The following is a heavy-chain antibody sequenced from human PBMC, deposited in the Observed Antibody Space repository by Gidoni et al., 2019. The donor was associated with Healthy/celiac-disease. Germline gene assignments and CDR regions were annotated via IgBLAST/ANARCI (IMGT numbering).Heavy chain of an antibody. J-gene: IGHJ6*02. Sequence: EVQLVESGGGLVKPGQACAASGFTFSSYSMNWVRQAPGKGLEWVSSISSSSSYIYYADSVKGRFTISRDNAKNSLYLQMNSLRAEDTAVYYCARDYYDSSGLNWDGMDVWGQGTTVTVSS. CDR2: ISSSSSYI. V-gene: IGHV3-21*01. CDR3: ARDYYDSSGLNWDGMDV. D-gene: IGHD3-22*01. CDR1: GFTFSSYS.